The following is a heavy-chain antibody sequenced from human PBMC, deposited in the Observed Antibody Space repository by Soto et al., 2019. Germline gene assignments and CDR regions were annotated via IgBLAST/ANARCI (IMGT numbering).Heavy chain of an antibody. CDR2: IYYSGST. J-gene: IGHJ6*02. D-gene: IGHD4-17*01. CDR3: ARDTVTTGPDSHIYYYGMDV. CDR1: GGSISSGGYY. V-gene: IGHV4-31*03. Sequence: QVQLQESGPGLVKPSQTLSLTCTVSGGSISSGGYYWSWILQHPGKGLEWIGYIYYSGSTYYNPSLKSRVTISVDTSKNQFSLKLSSVTAADTAVYYCARDTVTTGPDSHIYYYGMDVWGQGTTVTVSS.